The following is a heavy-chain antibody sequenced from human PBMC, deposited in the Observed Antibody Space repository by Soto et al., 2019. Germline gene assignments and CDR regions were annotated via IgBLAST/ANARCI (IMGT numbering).Heavy chain of an antibody. D-gene: IGHD3-3*01. Sequence: EVQLVESGGGLVQPGGSLRLSCAASGFTFSSYSMNWVRQAPGKGLEWVSYISSSSSTIYYADSVKGRFTISRDNAKNSRYLQMISLRAVDTAVYDCARYYASDGPCDYWGQGTLVTVSS. V-gene: IGHV3-48*01. CDR2: ISSSSSTI. J-gene: IGHJ4*02. CDR1: GFTFSSYS. CDR3: ARYYASDGPCDY.